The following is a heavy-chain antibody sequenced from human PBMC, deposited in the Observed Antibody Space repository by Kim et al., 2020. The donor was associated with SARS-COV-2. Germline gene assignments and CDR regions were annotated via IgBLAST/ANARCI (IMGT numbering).Heavy chain of an antibody. CDR2: INHSGST. V-gene: IGHV4-34*01. CDR3: ARGAHRPPYSSSWYAATVNWFDP. Sequence: SETLSLTCAVYGGSFTGYSWSWIRQPPGKGLEWIGEINHSGSTNYNPSLKSRVTISIDTSKNQFSLKLSSVTAADTAVYYCARGAHRPPYSSSWYAATVNWFDPWGQGTLVTVSS. D-gene: IGHD6-13*01. CDR1: GGSFTGYS. J-gene: IGHJ5*02.